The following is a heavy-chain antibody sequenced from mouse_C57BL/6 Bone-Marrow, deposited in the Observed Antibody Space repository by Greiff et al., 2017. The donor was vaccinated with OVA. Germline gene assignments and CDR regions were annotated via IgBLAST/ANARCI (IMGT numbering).Heavy chain of an antibody. CDR3: TTSVITTVVAPYAMDY. CDR2: IDPENGDT. J-gene: IGHJ4*01. CDR1: GFNITDDY. V-gene: IGHV14-4*01. Sequence: EVQLQQSGAELVRPGASVKLSCTASGFNITDDYMHWVKQRPEQGLEWIGWIDPENGDTEYASKFQGKATITADTSSNTAYLQLSSLTSEDTAVYYGTTSVITTVVAPYAMDYWGQGTSVTVSS. D-gene: IGHD1-1*01.